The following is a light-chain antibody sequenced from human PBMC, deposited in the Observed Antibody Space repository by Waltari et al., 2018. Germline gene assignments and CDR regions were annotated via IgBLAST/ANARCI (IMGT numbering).Light chain of an antibody. CDR1: QSVLYSSNNKNH. CDR3: QQYYSTPRT. CDR2: WAS. Sequence: IVMTQSPDSLAVSLGERANINCKSNQSVLYSSNNKNHLAWYQQKPGQPPKLLIYWASTRESGVPDRFSGSGSGTDFTLTISSLQAEDVAVYYCQQYYSTPRTFGQGTKVEIK. V-gene: IGKV4-1*01. J-gene: IGKJ1*01.